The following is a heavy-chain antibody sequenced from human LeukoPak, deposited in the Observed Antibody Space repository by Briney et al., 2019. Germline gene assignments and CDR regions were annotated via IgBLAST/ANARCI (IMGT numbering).Heavy chain of an antibody. D-gene: IGHD3-10*01. CDR2: IGSSSSFI. V-gene: IGHV3-21*01. J-gene: IGHJ4*02. CDR3: AREFQMVRGVMMDY. Sequence: PGGSLRLSCAASGFTFSTYSGNWVRQAPGKGLEWVSSIGSSSSFIYYADSVKGRFTISRDNAKNSLYLHMNSLRDEDMAVYYCAREFQMVRGVMMDYWGQGTLVTVSS. CDR1: GFTFSTYS.